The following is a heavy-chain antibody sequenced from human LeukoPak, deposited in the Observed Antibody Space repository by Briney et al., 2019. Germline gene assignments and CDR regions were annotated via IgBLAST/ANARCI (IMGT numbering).Heavy chain of an antibody. Sequence: ASVKVSCKASGYTFTSYGISWVRQAPGQGLEWMGWISAYNGNTNYAQKLQGRVTMTTDTSTSTAYMELRSLRSDDTAVYYCARDGPIAYYDSRKTDCWGQGTLVTVSS. D-gene: IGHD3-22*01. J-gene: IGHJ4*02. V-gene: IGHV1-18*01. CDR3: ARDGPIAYYDSRKTDC. CDR1: GYTFTSYG. CDR2: ISAYNGNT.